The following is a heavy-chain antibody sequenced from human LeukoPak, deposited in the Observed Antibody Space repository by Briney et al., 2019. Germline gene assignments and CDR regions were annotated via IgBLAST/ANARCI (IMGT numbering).Heavy chain of an antibody. CDR1: GFTFSSYG. D-gene: IGHD1-1*01. J-gene: IGHJ4*02. V-gene: IGHV3-33*01. Sequence: GRSLRLSCAASGFTFSSYGMHWVRQAPGKGLEWVAVIWYDGSNKYYADSVKGRFTISRDNSKNTLYLQMSSLRAEDTAVYYCARGGWNDPFMYYFDYWGQGTLVTVSS. CDR2: IWYDGSNK. CDR3: ARGGWNDPFMYYFDY.